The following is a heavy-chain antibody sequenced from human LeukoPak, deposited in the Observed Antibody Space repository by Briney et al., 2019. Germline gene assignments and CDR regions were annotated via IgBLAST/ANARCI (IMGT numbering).Heavy chain of an antibody. V-gene: IGHV4-38-2*02. J-gene: IGHJ5*02. Sequence: ASETLSLTCGVSGYSISSGYQWAWIRQSPGKGLEWIGSIYHSGSAHYNSSLKSRVTISVETSKNQFSLNMYSVTAADTAVYYCARDPRWLTPDCTSTSCYENYFDPWGQGTLVTVSS. CDR3: ARDPRWLTPDCTSTSCYENYFDP. CDR2: IYHSGSA. D-gene: IGHD2-2*01. CDR1: GYSISSGYQ.